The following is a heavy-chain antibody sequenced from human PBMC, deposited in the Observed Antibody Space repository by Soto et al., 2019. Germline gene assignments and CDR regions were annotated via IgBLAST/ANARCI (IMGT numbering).Heavy chain of an antibody. CDR1: GGSISSNQW. CDR2: IWHSGST. CDR3: ASRPDTSGYD. J-gene: IGHJ4*02. D-gene: IGHD3-22*01. Sequence: QVQLQESGPGLVKPSGTLSLTCDVSGGSISSNQWWTWVRQPPGKGLEWIGEIWHSGSTNYNPSLKSRVTISIDRSKNQFSLRLTSVIAADTAVYYCASRPDTSGYDRGQGTLVSVSS. V-gene: IGHV4-4*02.